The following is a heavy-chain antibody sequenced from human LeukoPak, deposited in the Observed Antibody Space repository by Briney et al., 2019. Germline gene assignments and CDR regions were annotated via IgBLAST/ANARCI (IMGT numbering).Heavy chain of an antibody. CDR3: ARARATVTRISSFDI. V-gene: IGHV3-30*04. CDR1: GFTFSGYA. J-gene: IGHJ3*02. Sequence: GTSLRLSCAASGFTFSGYAIHWVRQAPGKGLEWVAVISFDGTHDFYADSVKGRFTISRDNSKNTLYLQMNSLRADDTAVYYCARARATVTRISSFDIWGQGTMVTVSS. CDR2: ISFDGTHD. D-gene: IGHD4-17*01.